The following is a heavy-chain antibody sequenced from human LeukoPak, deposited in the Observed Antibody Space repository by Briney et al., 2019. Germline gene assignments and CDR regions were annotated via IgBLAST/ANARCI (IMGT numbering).Heavy chain of an antibody. Sequence: SETLSLTCTVSGGSINNYYWYWMRQPPGKGLELIAYSYYSGNANYNPSLESRVTISVDTSMNQFSLKLTSVTAADTAVYYCARGTKSSRVTVLTSFWFFDLWGRGTLVTVSS. CDR3: ARGTKSSRVTVLTSFWFFDL. D-gene: IGHD2-21*02. CDR1: GGSINNYY. CDR2: SYYSGNA. V-gene: IGHV4-59*01. J-gene: IGHJ2*01.